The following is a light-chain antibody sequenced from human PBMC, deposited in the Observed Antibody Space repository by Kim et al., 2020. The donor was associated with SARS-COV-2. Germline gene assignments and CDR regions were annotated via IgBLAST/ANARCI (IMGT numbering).Light chain of an antibody. CDR3: QQSYTTPYT. CDR1: QNIATY. V-gene: IGKV1-39*01. J-gene: IGKJ2*01. CDR2: ASS. Sequence: ASVGARINIPCRTNQNIATYLHWYQQKPGKAPNLLIYASSSLESGVPSRFSGSGSVTDFTLTIASLQPEDSATYYCQQSYTTPYTFGQGTKLEI.